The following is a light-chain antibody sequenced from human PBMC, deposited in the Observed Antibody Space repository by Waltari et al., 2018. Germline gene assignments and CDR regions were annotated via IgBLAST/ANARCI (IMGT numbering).Light chain of an antibody. CDR1: TSNIGAPYD. Sequence: QSVLTQPPSVSGAPGQRVTISCSGSTSNIGAPYDVHWYQQHPGTAPKLLIFANVHRPSGVPDRFSGSKSGTSASLAITGLQAEDEADYYCQYYDRRLEVIFGGGTKLAVL. J-gene: IGLJ2*01. CDR2: ANV. V-gene: IGLV1-40*01. CDR3: QYYDRRLEVI.